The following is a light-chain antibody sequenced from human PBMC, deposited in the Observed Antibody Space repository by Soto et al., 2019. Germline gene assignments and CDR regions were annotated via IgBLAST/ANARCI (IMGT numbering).Light chain of an antibody. Sequence: DIQMTQSPSSLSASVGYRVTITCRSSQPITKYLNWYQQKPGKAPELLIYAASSLQSGVPSRFSGTESGTDFTLTISSLQHEDFATYYCQQSYSTPRTFGQGTKVDIK. CDR3: QQSYSTPRT. J-gene: IGKJ1*01. CDR1: QPITKY. V-gene: IGKV1-39*01. CDR2: AAS.